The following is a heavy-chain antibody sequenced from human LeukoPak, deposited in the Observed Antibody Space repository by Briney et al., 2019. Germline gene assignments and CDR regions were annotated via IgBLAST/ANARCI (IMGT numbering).Heavy chain of an antibody. Sequence: PSETLSLTCTVSGGSISSSSYYWGWIRQPPGKGLEWIGSIYYSGSTYYNPSLKSRVTISVDTSKNQFSLKLSSVTAADTAVYYCARQIVLLWFGELNLSWFDPWGQGTLVTVSS. CDR3: ARQIVLLWFGELNLSWFDP. D-gene: IGHD3-10*01. V-gene: IGHV4-39*01. CDR2: IYYSGST. J-gene: IGHJ5*02. CDR1: GGSISSSSYY.